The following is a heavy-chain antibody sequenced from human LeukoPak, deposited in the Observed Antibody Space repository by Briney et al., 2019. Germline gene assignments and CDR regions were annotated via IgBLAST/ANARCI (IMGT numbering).Heavy chain of an antibody. CDR3: AKDRGYSYGYGLVDV. CDR1: GFTFSSYA. Sequence: GGSLRLSCAASGFTFSSYAMSWVRQAPGKGPEWVSAISGSGGSTYYADSVKGRFTISRDNSKNTLYLQMNSLRAEDTAVYYCAKDRGYSYGYGLVDVWGQGTTVTVSS. D-gene: IGHD5-18*01. V-gene: IGHV3-23*01. CDR2: ISGSGGST. J-gene: IGHJ6*02.